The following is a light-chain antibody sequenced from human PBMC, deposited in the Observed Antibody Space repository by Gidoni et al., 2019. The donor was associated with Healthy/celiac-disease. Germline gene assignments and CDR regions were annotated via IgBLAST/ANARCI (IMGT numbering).Light chain of an antibody. CDR1: QSISSW. Sequence: DIQMTQSPSTLSASVGDRVTITCRASQSISSWLAWYQQKPGKAPKLLIYTASSLESGVPSRFSGSGSGTEFTLTISSLQPDDFATYYCQQYNSSLTFGGGTKVGIK. CDR3: QQYNSSLT. CDR2: TAS. J-gene: IGKJ4*01. V-gene: IGKV1-5*03.